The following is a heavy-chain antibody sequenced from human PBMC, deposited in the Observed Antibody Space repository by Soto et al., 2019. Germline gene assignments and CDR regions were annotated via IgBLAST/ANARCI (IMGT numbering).Heavy chain of an antibody. CDR1: GGSISSSSYY. D-gene: IGHD3-10*01. CDR2: IYYSGST. CDR3: ARRQTAHLWLGDASGDAFDI. Sequence: SETLSLTCTVSGGSISSSSYYWGWIRQPPGKGLEWIGSIYYSGSTYYNPSLKSRVTISVDTSKNQFSLKLSSVTAADTAVYYCARRQTAHLWLGDASGDAFDIWGQGTMVTVSS. V-gene: IGHV4-39*01. J-gene: IGHJ3*02.